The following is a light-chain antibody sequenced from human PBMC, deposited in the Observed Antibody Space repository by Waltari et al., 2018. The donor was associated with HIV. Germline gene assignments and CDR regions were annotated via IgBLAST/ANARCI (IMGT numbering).Light chain of an antibody. CDR2: EFN. CDR1: GSDLGTYNY. V-gene: IGLV2-8*01. J-gene: IGLJ2*01. Sequence: QSALTQPPSASGSPGQSVTISCTGTGSDLGTYNYVSWSQQHPGKAPKLRSCEFNKRPSGVPDRCSGAKSGSVASLTVSELQDDDEADYYGSSYAGRDSRVVFGGGTKLTVL. CDR3: SSYAGRDSRVV.